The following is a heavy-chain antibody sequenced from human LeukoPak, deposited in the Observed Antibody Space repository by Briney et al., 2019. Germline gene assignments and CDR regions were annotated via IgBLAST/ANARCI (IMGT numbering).Heavy chain of an antibody. CDR2: ISYDGSNK. D-gene: IGHD7-27*01. CDR1: GFTFSSYA. V-gene: IGHV3-30*07. Sequence: GGSLRLSCAASGFTFSSYAMHWVRQAPGKGLEWVAVISYDGSNKYYADSVKGRFTISRDNSKNTLYLQMNSLRAEDTAVYYCVKELGSYYFENWGQGTLVTVPS. CDR3: VKELGSYYFEN. J-gene: IGHJ4*02.